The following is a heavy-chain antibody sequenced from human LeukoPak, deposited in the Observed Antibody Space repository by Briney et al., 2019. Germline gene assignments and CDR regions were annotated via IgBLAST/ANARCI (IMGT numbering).Heavy chain of an antibody. D-gene: IGHD4-23*01. CDR1: GGSLSSDSSY. Sequence: PSETLSLTCTVFGGSLSSDSSYWGWMRQPPGKGPEWVGTIYYVGGTFYNPSLRSRLTISMDTSRNQFSLRLSSMTAADTAVYYCARGDGGKPMGFWGQGTLVAVYS. CDR2: IYYVGGT. CDR3: ARGDGGKPMGF. J-gene: IGHJ4*02. V-gene: IGHV4-39*07.